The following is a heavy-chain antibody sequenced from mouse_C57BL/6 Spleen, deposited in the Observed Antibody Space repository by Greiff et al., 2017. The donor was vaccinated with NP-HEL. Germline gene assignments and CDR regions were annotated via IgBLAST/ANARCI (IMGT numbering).Heavy chain of an antibody. Sequence: EVQLQESGPELVKPGASVKISCKASGYSFTGYYMHWVKQSSEKSLEWIGEINPSTGGTSYNQKFKGKATLTVDKSSSTAYMQLKSLTSEDSAVYYCARSPDGYFDYWGQGTTLTVSS. D-gene: IGHD2-3*01. V-gene: IGHV1-43*01. CDR2: INPSTGGT. CDR1: GYSFTGYY. CDR3: ARSPDGYFDY. J-gene: IGHJ2*01.